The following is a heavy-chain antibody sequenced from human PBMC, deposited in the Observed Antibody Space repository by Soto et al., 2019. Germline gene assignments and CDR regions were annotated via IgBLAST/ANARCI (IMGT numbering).Heavy chain of an antibody. CDR3: ARGDMITFGGVITHAFDI. CDR1: GYTFTSYD. Sequence: QVQLVQSGAEVKKPGASVKVSCKASGYTFTSYDINWVRQATGQGLEWMGWMNPNSGNTGYAQKFQGRVTMTRNTSISTAYMELSSLRSEDTAVYYCARGDMITFGGVITHAFDIRGQGTMVTVSS. D-gene: IGHD3-16*01. CDR2: MNPNSGNT. V-gene: IGHV1-8*01. J-gene: IGHJ3*02.